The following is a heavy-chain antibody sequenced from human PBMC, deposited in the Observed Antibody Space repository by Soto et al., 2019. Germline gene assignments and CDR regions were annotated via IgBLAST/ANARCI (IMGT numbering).Heavy chain of an antibody. CDR1: GFTFSSYG. D-gene: IGHD1-26*01. V-gene: IGHV3-30*18. CDR2: ISYDGSNK. CDR3: AKEGGERATFYYYYGMDV. J-gene: IGHJ6*02. Sequence: GGSVRLSCAASGFTFSSYGMHWVRQAPGKGLEWVAVISYDGSNKYYADSVKGRFTISRDNSKNTLYLQMNSLRAEDTAVYYCAKEGGERATFYYYYGMDVWGQGTTVTVSS.